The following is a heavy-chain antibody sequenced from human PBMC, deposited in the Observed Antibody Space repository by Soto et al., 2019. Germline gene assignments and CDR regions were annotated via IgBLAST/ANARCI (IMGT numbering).Heavy chain of an antibody. CDR3: ARGNSKWTMGIEYSQY. CDR2: VKQDGSEK. V-gene: IGHV3-7*03. D-gene: IGHD1-1*01. CDR1: GFTFSTYW. J-gene: IGHJ1*01. Sequence: AGGSLRLSCAASGFTFSTYWMSWVRQTPGKGLEWVANVKQDGSEKYYVDSVMGRFSIARDNAKNSMYLQMNSLRAEDTGIYYCARGNSKWTMGIEYSQYRGQGTLVTVSS.